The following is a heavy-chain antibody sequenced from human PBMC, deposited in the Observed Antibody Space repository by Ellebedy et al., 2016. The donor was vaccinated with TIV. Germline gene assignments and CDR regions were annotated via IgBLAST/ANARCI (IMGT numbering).Heavy chain of an antibody. CDR2: IYYSGST. V-gene: IGHV4-31*03. Sequence: SETLSLXCTVSGGSISSGGYYWSWIRQHPGKGLEWIGYIYYSGSTYYNPSLKSRVTISVDTSKNQFSLKLSSVTAADTAVYYCAREARIAVAGTGFDYWGQGTLVTVSS. CDR3: AREARIAVAGTGFDY. CDR1: GGSISSGGYY. D-gene: IGHD6-19*01. J-gene: IGHJ4*02.